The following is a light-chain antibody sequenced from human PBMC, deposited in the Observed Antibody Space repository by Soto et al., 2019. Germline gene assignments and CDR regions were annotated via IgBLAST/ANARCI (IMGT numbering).Light chain of an antibody. CDR2: GAS. CDR3: HPHNNWWT. CDR1: QSISTI. Sequence: VRSQSSATLSVCPGERATFSFRARQSISTIFSWYQHKPGQPPRLLIYGASKRATGIPERFSGSGSGTDFTLTSSRLEHEDSAVSYCHPHNNWWTFGQGTKVDTK. V-gene: IGKV3D-15*01. J-gene: IGKJ1*01.